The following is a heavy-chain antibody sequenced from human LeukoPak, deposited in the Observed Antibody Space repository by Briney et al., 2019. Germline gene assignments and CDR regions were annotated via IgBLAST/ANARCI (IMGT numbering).Heavy chain of an antibody. CDR1: GYTFTSYD. CDR3: ARGDYSNYVWYYYYYMDV. V-gene: IGHV1-8*01. CDR2: MNPNSGNT. Sequence: ASVKVSCKASGYTFTSYDINWVRQATGQGLEWMGWMNPNSGNTGYAQKFQGRVTMTRNTSINTAYMELSSLRSEDTAVYYCARGDYSNYVWYYYYYMDVWGKGTTVTVSS. J-gene: IGHJ6*03. D-gene: IGHD4-11*01.